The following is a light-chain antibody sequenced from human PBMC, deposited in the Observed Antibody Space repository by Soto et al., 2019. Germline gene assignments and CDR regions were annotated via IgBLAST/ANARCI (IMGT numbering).Light chain of an antibody. CDR2: EVN. J-gene: IGLJ2*01. Sequence: QSALTQPTSASGSPGQSVTISCTGTSNDVGAYNFISWYQQHPGKAPKLMIYEVNKRPSGVPDRFSGSKSGNTASLTVSGLQAEDEADYYCSSYGGSNNLLFGGGTKLTVL. CDR3: SSYGGSNNLL. V-gene: IGLV2-8*01. CDR1: SNDVGAYNF.